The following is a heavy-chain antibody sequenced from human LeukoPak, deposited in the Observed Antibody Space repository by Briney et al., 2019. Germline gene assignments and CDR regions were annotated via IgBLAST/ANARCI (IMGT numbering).Heavy chain of an antibody. V-gene: IGHV1-69*01. D-gene: IGHD1-26*01. CDR2: IIPIFGTA. CDR3: ARAGIVGATNYFDY. Sequence: SVNVSCKASGGTFSSYAISWVRQAHGQGLEWMGGIIPIFGTANYAQKFQGRVTITADESTSTAYMELSSLRSEDTAVHYCARAGIVGATNYFDYWGQGTLVTVSS. CDR1: GGTFSSYA. J-gene: IGHJ4*02.